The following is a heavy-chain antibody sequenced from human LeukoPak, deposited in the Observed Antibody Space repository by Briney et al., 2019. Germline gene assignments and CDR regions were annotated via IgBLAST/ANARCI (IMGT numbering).Heavy chain of an antibody. D-gene: IGHD3-22*01. CDR1: GGSISTTYYY. V-gene: IGHV4-39*07. Sequence: SETLSLTCTVSGGSISTTYYYWGWIRQPPGKGLEWIGSISYSGSTYYNPSLESRVTISVDTSKNQFSLKLSSVTAADTAVYYCARGLYDSSGDDAFDIWGQGTMVTVSS. J-gene: IGHJ3*02. CDR3: ARGLYDSSGDDAFDI. CDR2: ISYSGST.